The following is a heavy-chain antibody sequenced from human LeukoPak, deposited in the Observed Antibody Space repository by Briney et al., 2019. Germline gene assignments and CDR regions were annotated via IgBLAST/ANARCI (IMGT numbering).Heavy chain of an antibody. CDR3: AKQAPVAGTDHDAFDI. J-gene: IGHJ3*02. V-gene: IGHV5-51*01. Sequence: GESLKISCKGSGYSFINYWIGWVRQMPGKGLEWMGIIYPGDSDTRYSPSFQGQVTISADKSISTAYLQWSSLKASDTAMYYCAKQAPVAGTDHDAFDIWGQGTMVTVSS. D-gene: IGHD6-19*01. CDR2: IYPGDSDT. CDR1: GYSFINYW.